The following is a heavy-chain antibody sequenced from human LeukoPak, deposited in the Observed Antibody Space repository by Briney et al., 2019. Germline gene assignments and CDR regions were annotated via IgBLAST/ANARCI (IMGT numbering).Heavy chain of an antibody. V-gene: IGHV4-39*07. CDR3: ARDAVGVRAPPV. D-gene: IGHD3-3*01. CDR1: GGSISSSSYY. CDR2: VYYSAST. J-gene: IGHJ6*04. Sequence: SETLSLTCTVSGGSISSSSYYWGWIRQPPVKGLEWIGSVYYSASTYYNTSLKSRVTISLDTSKNQFSLKLNSVTAADTAVYYCARDAVGVRAPPVWGKGTTVTVSS.